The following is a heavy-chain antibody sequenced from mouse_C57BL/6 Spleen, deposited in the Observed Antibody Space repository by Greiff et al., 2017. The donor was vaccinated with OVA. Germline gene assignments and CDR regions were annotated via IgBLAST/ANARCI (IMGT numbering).Heavy chain of an antibody. J-gene: IGHJ2*01. Sequence: EVKLVESGGGLVQPGGSLSLSCAASGFTFTDYYMSWVRPPPGKALEWLGFIRNKANGYTTEYNASVKGRFTISRDNSQIILYLHMNALRAEDSATYYCARYEITTAVDYWGQGTTLTVSS. CDR3: ARYEITTAVDY. CDR1: GFTFTDYY. CDR2: IRNKANGYTT. D-gene: IGHD1-2*01. V-gene: IGHV7-3*01.